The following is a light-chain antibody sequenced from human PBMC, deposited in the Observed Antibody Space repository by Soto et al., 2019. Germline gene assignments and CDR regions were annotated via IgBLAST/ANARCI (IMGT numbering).Light chain of an antibody. Sequence: EIVMTQSPATLSVSPGERATLSCRASQSVSGNFAWYQQKPGQAPRLLIYGASTRATGIPARFSGSGSGTEFTLTISSLQSEDFAVYYCQQYNKWPTWTFGQGTKVEIK. CDR2: GAS. CDR1: QSVSGN. CDR3: QQYNKWPTWT. V-gene: IGKV3-15*01. J-gene: IGKJ1*01.